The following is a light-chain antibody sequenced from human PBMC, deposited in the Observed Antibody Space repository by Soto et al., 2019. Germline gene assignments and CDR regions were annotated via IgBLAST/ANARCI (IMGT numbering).Light chain of an antibody. J-gene: IGKJ1*01. CDR3: QQRSNWPPWT. Sequence: IVLTQSPATLSLSPGERATLSCRASQSVDTFLAWYQQKPGQAPRLLIYDASNRATDIPARFSGSGSGTDFTLTISSLEPEDFAVYFCQQRSNWPPWTFRQGTKVDIK. V-gene: IGKV3-11*01. CDR2: DAS. CDR1: QSVDTF.